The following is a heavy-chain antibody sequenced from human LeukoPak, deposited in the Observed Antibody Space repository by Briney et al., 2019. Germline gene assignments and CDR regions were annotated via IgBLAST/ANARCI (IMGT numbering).Heavy chain of an antibody. CDR1: GGSFTTYY. CDR2: IYYSGST. D-gene: IGHD6-13*01. J-gene: IGHJ6*03. V-gene: IGHV4-59*01. Sequence: SETLSLTCTVSGGSFTTYYWSWIRQPAGKGLEWIGYIYYSGSTNYNPSLKSRVTISVDTSKNQFSLKLSSVTAADTAVYYCARTTEAHSWRTRYYDYYMDVWGKGTTVTVSS. CDR3: ARTTEAHSWRTRYYDYYMDV.